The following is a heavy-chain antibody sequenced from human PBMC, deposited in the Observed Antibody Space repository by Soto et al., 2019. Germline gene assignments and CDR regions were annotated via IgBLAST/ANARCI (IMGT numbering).Heavy chain of an antibody. CDR3: ARGPTANKVDC. CDR1: GGFITSGDYF. CDR2: IYNSGST. D-gene: IGHD2-21*02. V-gene: IGHV4-30-4*01. Sequence: QVQLQESGPGLVKPSQSLSLTCAVSGGFITSGDYFWSWIRQPPGKGLEWIGHIYNSGSTYNNPVLTCRSSISVDKSNNQFALSLNSRTTADTTVYYCARGPTANKVDCWGQGILVTVSS. J-gene: IGHJ4*02.